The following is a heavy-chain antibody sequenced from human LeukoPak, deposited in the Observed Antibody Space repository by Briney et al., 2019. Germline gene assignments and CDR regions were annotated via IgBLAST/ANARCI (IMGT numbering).Heavy chain of an antibody. CDR1: GFTLKTYW. J-gene: IGHJ4*02. CDR2: IKQDGSEE. V-gene: IGHV3-7*01. D-gene: IGHD6-19*01. CDR3: ARDRSDYSSGNDY. Sequence: GSLRLSCAASGFTLKTYWMTWVRQAPGKGLEWVGNIKQDGSEEYYGDSVKGRFTISRDNAKNSLYLQMNSLRGEDTAVYYCARDRSDYSSGNDYWGQGTLVTVSS.